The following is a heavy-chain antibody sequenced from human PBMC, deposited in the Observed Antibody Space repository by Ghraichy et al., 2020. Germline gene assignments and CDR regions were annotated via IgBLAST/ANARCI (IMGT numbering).Heavy chain of an antibody. Sequence: GGSLRLSCAASGFTFSDYYMSWIRQAPGKGLEWVSYISSSGSTIYYADSVKGRFTISRDNAKNSLYLQMNSLRAEDTAVYYCARDRPLRKGEFSYFDYWGQGTLVTVSS. V-gene: IGHV3-11*01. J-gene: IGHJ4*02. D-gene: IGHD3-16*01. CDR3: ARDRPLRKGEFSYFDY. CDR1: GFTFSDYY. CDR2: ISSSGSTI.